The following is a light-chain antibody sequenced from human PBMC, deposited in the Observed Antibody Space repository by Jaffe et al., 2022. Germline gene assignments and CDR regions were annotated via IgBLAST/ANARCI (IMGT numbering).Light chain of an antibody. J-gene: IGLJ2*01. V-gene: IGLV2-14*03. CDR2: DVS. CDR3: SSYTSSSTLL. Sequence: QSVLTQPASVSGSPGQSITISCTGTSSDVGGYKYVSWYQQHPGKAPKLIIYDVSNRPSGVSNRFSGSKSGNTASLTISGLQTEDEADYYCSSYTSSSTLLFGGGTKLTVL. CDR1: SSDVGGYKY.